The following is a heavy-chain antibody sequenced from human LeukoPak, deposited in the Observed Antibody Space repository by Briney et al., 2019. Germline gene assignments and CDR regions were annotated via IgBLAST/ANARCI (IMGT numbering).Heavy chain of an antibody. D-gene: IGHD2-15*01. CDR3: AREGRCSGGSCFRGWFAP. CDR1: CGSVSSGSYY. J-gene: IGHJ5*02. Sequence: SETLSLTCSVSCGSVSSGSYYWSWIRQPPGKGLEWIGDIYYSGGTNYNPSLKSRVTISVDTSKNQFSLKLSSVTAADTAVYYCAREGRCSGGSCFRGWFAPWGQGTLVTVSS. CDR2: IYYSGGT. V-gene: IGHV4-61*01.